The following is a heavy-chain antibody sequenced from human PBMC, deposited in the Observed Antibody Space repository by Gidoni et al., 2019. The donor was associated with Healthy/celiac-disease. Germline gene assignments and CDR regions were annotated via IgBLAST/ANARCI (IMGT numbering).Heavy chain of an antibody. J-gene: IGHJ5*02. D-gene: IGHD6-13*01. CDR1: GGPFSSDA. V-gene: IGHV1-69*01. CDR2: IIPIFGTA. Sequence: QGQLVQCGAEVEKPEASVKASAKAAGGPFSSDAISWVRQAPGHGLEWMGGIIPIFGTATYAHNFQGRVTITADESTSTAYMELSSLSSVYTAVYYFASALPLAAAGRGCFDPWGQGTLVTVSS. CDR3: ASALPLAAAGRGCFDP.